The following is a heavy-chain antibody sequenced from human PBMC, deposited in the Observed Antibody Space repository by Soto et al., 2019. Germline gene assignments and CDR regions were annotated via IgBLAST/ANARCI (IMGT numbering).Heavy chain of an antibody. J-gene: IGHJ4*02. CDR1: GFTFSSYA. CDR3: AKDPGSGYGFDY. CDR2: ISGSGGST. V-gene: IGHV3-23*01. D-gene: IGHD5-12*01. Sequence: GGSLRLSCAASGFTFSSYAMSWVRQAPRKGLEWVSAISGSGGSTYYADSVKGRFTISRDNSKNTLYLQMNSLRAEDTTVYYCAKDPGSGYGFDYWGQGTLVTVSS.